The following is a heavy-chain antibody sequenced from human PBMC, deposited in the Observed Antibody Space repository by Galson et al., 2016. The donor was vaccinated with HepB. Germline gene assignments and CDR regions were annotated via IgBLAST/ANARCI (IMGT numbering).Heavy chain of an antibody. J-gene: IGHJ6*02. CDR1: GGSINSYY. D-gene: IGHD3-3*01. CDR2: IYYNGNT. Sequence: ETLSLTCAVSGGSINSYYWSWIRQSPGKGLEWIGYIYYNGNTHYNPSLESRVTISVDTSKNQVSLKLSSVTAADTAVYYCVRELRFAAGSYYVGMDVWGRGTTVTVSS. CDR3: VRELRFAAGSYYVGMDV. V-gene: IGHV4-59*01.